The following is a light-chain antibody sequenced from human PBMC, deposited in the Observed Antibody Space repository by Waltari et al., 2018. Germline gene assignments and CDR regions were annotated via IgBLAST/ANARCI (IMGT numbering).Light chain of an antibody. Sequence: DIVMTQSPDSLAVSLGERATINCKSSQSVLYSSNSKNYLAWYQQKPGQPPTLLIYWASTRESGFPDRFSGSGSGTDFTLTITSLQAEDVAVYYCQQYYSTPRAFGQGTKVEVK. CDR2: WAS. CDR3: QQYYSTPRA. CDR1: QSVLYSSNSKNY. V-gene: IGKV4-1*01. J-gene: IGKJ1*01.